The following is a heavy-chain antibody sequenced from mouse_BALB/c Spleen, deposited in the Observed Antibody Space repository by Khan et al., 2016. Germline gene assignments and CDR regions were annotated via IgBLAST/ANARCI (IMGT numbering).Heavy chain of an antibody. Sequence: EVQLQESGPGLVKPSQSLSLTCTVTGYSITSDYAWNCVRQFPGNKLGWMGYISYGGLTNYNPSLNSRISITRDPSKNQFFLQLLSVTTEDTATYCCAYDGYNAWFPYWGRGTLVTISA. J-gene: IGHJ3*01. V-gene: IGHV3-2*02. CDR2: ISYGGLT. D-gene: IGHD2-3*01. CDR1: GYSITSDYA. CDR3: AYDGYNAWFPY.